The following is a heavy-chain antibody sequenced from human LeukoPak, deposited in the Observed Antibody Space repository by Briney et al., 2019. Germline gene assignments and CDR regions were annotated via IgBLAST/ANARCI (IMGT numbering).Heavy chain of an antibody. CDR3: ARVRTYYYDSSGSINWFDP. Sequence: ASVKVSCKASGYTFTSYGISWVRQAPGQGLVWMGWISAYNGNTNYAQKLQGRVTMTTDTSTSTAYMELRSLRSDDTAVYYCARVRTYYYDSSGSINWFDPWGQGTLVTVSS. CDR2: ISAYNGNT. V-gene: IGHV1-18*01. CDR1: GYTFTSYG. D-gene: IGHD3-22*01. J-gene: IGHJ5*02.